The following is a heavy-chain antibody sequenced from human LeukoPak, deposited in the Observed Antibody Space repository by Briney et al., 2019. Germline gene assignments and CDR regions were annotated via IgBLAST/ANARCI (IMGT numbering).Heavy chain of an antibody. J-gene: IGHJ6*03. CDR1: GGTFSSYA. CDR2: INPNSGGT. CDR3: ARGGGSDDFWSGYHYYYYYMDV. Sequence: ASVKVSCKASGGTFSSYAISWVRQAPGQGLEWMGWINPNSGGTNYAQKFQGRVTMTRDTSISTAYMELSRLRSEDTAVYYCARGGGSDDFWSGYHYYYYYMDVWGKGTTVTVSS. V-gene: IGHV1-2*02. D-gene: IGHD3-3*01.